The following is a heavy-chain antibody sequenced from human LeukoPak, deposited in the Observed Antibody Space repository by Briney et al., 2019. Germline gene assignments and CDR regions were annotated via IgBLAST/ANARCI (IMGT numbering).Heavy chain of an antibody. Sequence: GGSLRLSCAASGFTFSSYSMNWVRQAPGKGLEWVSSISSSSSYIYYADSVKGRFTISRDNAKNSLYLQMNSLRAEDTAVYYCAKDLSDPVMVIDSWGQGTLVTVSS. CDR3: AKDLSDPVMVIDS. CDR2: ISSSSSYI. J-gene: IGHJ4*02. V-gene: IGHV3-21*04. CDR1: GFTFSSYS. D-gene: IGHD5-18*01.